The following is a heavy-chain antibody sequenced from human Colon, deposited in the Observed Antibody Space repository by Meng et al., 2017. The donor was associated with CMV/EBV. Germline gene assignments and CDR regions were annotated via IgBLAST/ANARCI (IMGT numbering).Heavy chain of an antibody. D-gene: IGHD2-8*01. J-gene: IGHJ4*02. CDR3: ASTGPLYGLYFCY. V-gene: IGHV3-7*01. CDR1: GSSFSSSW. Sequence: SWAASGSSFSSSWMIWVRRAPGKGLEWVAKTNEDGSDKYYVDSVKGRFTIFRDNAKNSVYLQMNSLRAEDTAVYYCASTGPLYGLYFCYWGQGTLVTVSS. CDR2: TNEDGSDK.